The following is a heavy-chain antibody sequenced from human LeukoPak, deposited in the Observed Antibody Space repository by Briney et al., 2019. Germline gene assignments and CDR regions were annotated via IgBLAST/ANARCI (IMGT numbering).Heavy chain of an antibody. CDR2: IYYSGST. V-gene: IGHV4-39*07. Sequence: PSETLSLTCTVSGGSISSSNYYWGWIRQPPGKGLEWIASIYYSGSTYYNPSLNSRVTISVDTSKKQLSLKLSSVTAADTAVYYCARGRVSSSTWYSTYYHYFYMDVWGKGTTVTVSS. CDR1: GGSISSSNYY. CDR3: ARGRVSSSTWYSTYYHYFYMDV. D-gene: IGHD6-13*01. J-gene: IGHJ6*03.